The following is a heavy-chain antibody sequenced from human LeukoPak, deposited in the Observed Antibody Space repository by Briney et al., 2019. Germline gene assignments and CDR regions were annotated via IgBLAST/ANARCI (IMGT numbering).Heavy chain of an antibody. CDR1: GTSVSNYIFY. J-gene: IGHJ5*02. D-gene: IGHD4-23*01. CDR2: IYHTGDT. CDR3: GKVGGISNS. V-gene: IGHV4-31*03. Sequence: SETLSLTCSVSGTSVSNYIFYWNWIRQQPGKGLEWIGYIYHTGDTFYNPSLKSRVTISLDTSQNQFSLKMTSVTGADTAMYYCGKVGGISNSWGQGTLVTVSS.